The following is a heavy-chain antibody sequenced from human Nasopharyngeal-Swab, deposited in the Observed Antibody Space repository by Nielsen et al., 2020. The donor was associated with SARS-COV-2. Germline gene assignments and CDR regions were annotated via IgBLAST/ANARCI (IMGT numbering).Heavy chain of an antibody. D-gene: IGHD3-9*01. CDR2: INHSGST. CDR3: ARRAVLRYPWSTKMGNAFDI. V-gene: IGHV4-34*01. CDR1: GGSFSGYY. J-gene: IGHJ3*02. Sequence: SQTLSLTCAVYGGSFSGYYWSWIRQPPGKGLEWIGEINHSGSTNYNPSLKSRVTISVDTSKNQFSLKLSSMTAADTAVYYCARRAVLRYPWSTKMGNAFDIWGQGTMVTVSS.